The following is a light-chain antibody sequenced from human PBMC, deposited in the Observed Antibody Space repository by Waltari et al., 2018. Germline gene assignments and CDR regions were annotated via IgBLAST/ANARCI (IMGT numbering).Light chain of an antibody. J-gene: IGLJ3*02. CDR3: QSADSSERWV. Sequence: SYDLTQPASVSVSPGQTARITCSGDAFPKQYASWYQKMPGQAPVLTIYKDTERPSGIPERFSGSTSGTTVTLTITGVLAEDEAQYYCQSADSSERWVFGGGTKLTVL. CDR1: AFPKQY. V-gene: IGLV3-25*03. CDR2: KDT.